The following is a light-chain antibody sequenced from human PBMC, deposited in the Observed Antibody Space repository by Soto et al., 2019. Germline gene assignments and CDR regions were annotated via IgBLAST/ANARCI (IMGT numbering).Light chain of an antibody. CDR2: EVS. V-gene: IGLV2-8*01. CDR3: SSYAGSNNLG. J-gene: IGLJ2*01. Sequence: QSVLTQPPSASGSPGQSVTISCTGTSSDVGGYNYVSWYQQRPGKAPKLMIYEVSKRPSGVPDRFSGSKSGNTASLTVSGLQAEDEADYYCSSYAGSNNLGFGGGTQLTVL. CDR1: SSDVGGYNY.